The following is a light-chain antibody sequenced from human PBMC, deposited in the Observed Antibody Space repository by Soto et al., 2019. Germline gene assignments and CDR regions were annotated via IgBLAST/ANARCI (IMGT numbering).Light chain of an antibody. CDR3: QQYDSFSKT. V-gene: IGKV1-5*01. CDR1: QSIRSW. CDR2: DAS. J-gene: IGKJ1*01. Sequence: DIQMTQSPSTLSASVGDRVTITCRASQSIRSWLAWYQQKPGKAPQLLIYDASNLERGVPSRFSGSGSGTEFTLTISSLQPDDFATYYCQQYDSFSKTFGRGTKVEVK.